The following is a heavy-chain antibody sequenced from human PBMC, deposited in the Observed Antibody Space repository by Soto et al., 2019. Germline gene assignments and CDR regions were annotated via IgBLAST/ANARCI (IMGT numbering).Heavy chain of an antibody. CDR1: GYTLTELS. V-gene: IGHV1-24*01. J-gene: IGHJ6*02. CDR3: ATWQLAYYYYGMDV. D-gene: IGHD6-6*01. CDR2: FDPEDGET. Sequence: QVQLVQSGAEVKKPGASVKVSCKVSGYTLTELSMHWVRQAPGKGLEWMGGFDPEDGETIYAQKFQGRVTXXEXTXXDTAYMELSSLRSEDTAVYYCATWQLAYYYYGMDVWGQGTTVTVSS.